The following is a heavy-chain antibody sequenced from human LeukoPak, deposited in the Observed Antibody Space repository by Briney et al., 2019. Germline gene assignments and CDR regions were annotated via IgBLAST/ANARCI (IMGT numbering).Heavy chain of an antibody. CDR3: ARPTLQTLGA. V-gene: IGHV1-2*02. CDR2: INPNSGDT. D-gene: IGHD3-10*01. CDR1: GYTFTDYY. J-gene: IGHJ5*02. Sequence: ASVKVSCKASGYTFTDYYMHWVRQAPGQGLEWMGWINPNSGDTYYARKFQGRVTMTRDTSISTAYMELSRLRSDDTAFYYCARPTLQTLGAWGQGTLVTVSS.